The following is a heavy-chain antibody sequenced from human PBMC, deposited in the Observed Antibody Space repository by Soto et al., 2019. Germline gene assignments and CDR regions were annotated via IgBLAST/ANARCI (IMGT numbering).Heavy chain of an antibody. J-gene: IGHJ6*02. V-gene: IGHV3-73*02. Sequence: EVQLVESGGGLVQPGGSLKLSGAASGFTFVGSAFNWVRQASGKGLEWVGRIRSKANNYATAYAASGQGRFTIFRDDLKNTAYLQMNSLKTEDTAVYYCTNPQVYYGMDVWGQGTTVTVSS. CDR1: GFTFVGSA. CDR3: TNPQVYYGMDV. CDR2: IRSKANNYAT.